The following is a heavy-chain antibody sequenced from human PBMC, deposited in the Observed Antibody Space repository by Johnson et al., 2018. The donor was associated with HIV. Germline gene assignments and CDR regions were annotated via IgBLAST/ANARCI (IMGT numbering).Heavy chain of an antibody. Sequence: VQLVESGGGVVRPGGSLRLSCAASGFTFDDYGMSWVRQAPGKGLEWVSAISGSGGSTYYADSVKGRFTISRDNSKNTLYLQMNSLRAEDTAVYYCAREEEGRWLQLHAIWAFDIWGQGTMVTVSS. D-gene: IGHD5-24*01. J-gene: IGHJ3*02. CDR1: GFTFDDYG. CDR3: AREEEGRWLQLHAIWAFDI. CDR2: ISGSGGST. V-gene: IGHV3-23*04.